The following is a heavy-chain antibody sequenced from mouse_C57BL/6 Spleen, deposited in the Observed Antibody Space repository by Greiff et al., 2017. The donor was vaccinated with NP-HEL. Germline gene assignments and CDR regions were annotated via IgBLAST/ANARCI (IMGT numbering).Heavy chain of an antibody. CDR1: GYAFTNYL. D-gene: IGHD2-4*01. CDR2: INPGSGGT. J-gene: IGHJ4*01. Sequence: QVQLQQSGAELVRPGTSVKVSCKASGYAFTNYLIEWVKQRPGQGLEWIGVINPGSGGTNYNEKFKGKATLTADKSSSTASMQLRSLTSEDSAVYFCARCDYDGESYYAMDYLGQGTSVTVSS. V-gene: IGHV1-54*01. CDR3: ARCDYDGESYYAMDY.